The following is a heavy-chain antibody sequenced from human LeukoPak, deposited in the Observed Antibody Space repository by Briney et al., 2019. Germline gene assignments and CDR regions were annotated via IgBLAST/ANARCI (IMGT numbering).Heavy chain of an antibody. J-gene: IGHJ3*02. CDR1: AFIFSGHW. V-gene: IGHV3-30-3*01. Sequence: PGGSLRLSCEGSAFIFSGHWMNWVRQAPGKGLEWVAVISYDGSNKYYADSVKGRFTISRDNSKNTLYLQMNSLRAEDTAVYYCARDGALAYCGGDCYHSYDAFDIWGQGTMVTVSS. CDR3: ARDGALAYCGGDCYHSYDAFDI. D-gene: IGHD2-21*02. CDR2: ISYDGSNK.